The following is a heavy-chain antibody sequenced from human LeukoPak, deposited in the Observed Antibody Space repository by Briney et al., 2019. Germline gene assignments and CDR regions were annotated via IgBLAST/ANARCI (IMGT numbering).Heavy chain of an antibody. Sequence: SETLSLTCTVSGGSISSNYYYWGWIRQPPGKGLEWIGNVYYSGSTYYNPSLKSRVTISVDTSKNQFSLKLSSVTAADTAVYYCARVSLVRGAPDYYFDYWGQGTLVTVSS. CDR2: VYYSGST. CDR1: GGSISSNYYY. V-gene: IGHV4-39*07. D-gene: IGHD3-10*01. J-gene: IGHJ4*02. CDR3: ARVSLVRGAPDYYFDY.